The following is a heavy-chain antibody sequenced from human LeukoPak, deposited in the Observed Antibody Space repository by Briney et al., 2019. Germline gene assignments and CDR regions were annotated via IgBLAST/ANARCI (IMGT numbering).Heavy chain of an antibody. CDR2: INPSGGST. Sequence: ASVKVSCKASGYTFTSYYMHWVRQAPGQGLEWMGIINPSGGSTSYAQKFQGRVTMTRDTSTSTVYMELSSLRSEDTAVYYCARALEPLGGSYYAWGYWGQGTLVTVSS. D-gene: IGHD1-26*01. V-gene: IGHV1-46*01. J-gene: IGHJ4*02. CDR3: ARALEPLGGSYYAWGY. CDR1: GYTFTSYY.